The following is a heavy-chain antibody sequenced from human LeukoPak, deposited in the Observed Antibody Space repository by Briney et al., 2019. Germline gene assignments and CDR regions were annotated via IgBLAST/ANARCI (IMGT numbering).Heavy chain of an antibody. V-gene: IGHV3-30*01. CDR3: ARGGEQLSYYYYYMDV. Sequence: GGSLRLSCAASGFTFSSYAMHWVRQAPGKGLEWVAVISYDGSNKYYADSVKGRFTISRDNSKNTLYLQMNSLRAEDTAVYYCARGGEQLSYYYYYMDVWGKGTTVTVSS. CDR1: GFTFSSYA. CDR2: ISYDGSNK. J-gene: IGHJ6*03. D-gene: IGHD6-13*01.